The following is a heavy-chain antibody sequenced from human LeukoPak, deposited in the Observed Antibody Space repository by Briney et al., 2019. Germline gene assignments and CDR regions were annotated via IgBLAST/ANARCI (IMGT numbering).Heavy chain of an antibody. V-gene: IGHV1-69*01. CDR2: IIPIFGTA. D-gene: IGHD3-10*01. Sequence: SVKVSCKASGGTFSSYAISWVRQAPGQGLEWMGGIIPIFGTANYAQKFQGRVTITADESTSTAYMELSSLRSEDTAVYYCARSYGSGSYLDCWGQGTLVTVSS. J-gene: IGHJ4*02. CDR1: GGTFSSYA. CDR3: ARSYGSGSYLDC.